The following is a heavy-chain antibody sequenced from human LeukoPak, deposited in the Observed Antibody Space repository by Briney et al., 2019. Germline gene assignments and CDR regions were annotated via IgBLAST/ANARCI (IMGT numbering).Heavy chain of an antibody. V-gene: IGHV3-23*01. Sequence: GGSLRLSCAASGFTFSSYAMSWVRQAPGKGLECVSTISGSGGSTYYADSVKGRFTISRDNSKNTLYLQMNSLRAEDTAVYYCARESSKSYGSGSYYPKYWGQGTLVTVSS. CDR3: ARESSKSYGSGSYYPKY. D-gene: IGHD3-10*01. CDR2: ISGSGGST. CDR1: GFTFSSYA. J-gene: IGHJ4*02.